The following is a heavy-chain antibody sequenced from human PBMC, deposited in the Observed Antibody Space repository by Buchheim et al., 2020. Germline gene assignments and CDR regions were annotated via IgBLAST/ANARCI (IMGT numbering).Heavy chain of an antibody. Sequence: QVQLQQWGAGLLKPSETLSLTCAVYGGSFSGYYWSWIRQPPGKGLEWIGEINHSGSTNYNPSLKSRVTISVDTSKNQFSLKLSSVTAADTAVYYCARAWHYYDSSGYLSGHFDYWGQGTL. CDR3: ARAWHYYDSSGYLSGHFDY. V-gene: IGHV4-34*01. CDR1: GGSFSGYY. J-gene: IGHJ4*02. CDR2: INHSGST. D-gene: IGHD3-22*01.